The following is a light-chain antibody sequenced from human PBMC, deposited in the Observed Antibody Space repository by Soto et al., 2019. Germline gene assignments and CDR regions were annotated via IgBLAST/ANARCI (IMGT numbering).Light chain of an antibody. Sequence: DIVLTQSPATLSLSPGERATLSCRASQSIVTHLAWYQQRPGRAPRLLIYDASTRATGIPARFSGSGSGTDFTLTISSLEPEDFAIYYCQQRSNWPPGFTFGPGTTVDIK. J-gene: IGKJ3*01. CDR2: DAS. CDR3: QQRSNWPPGFT. CDR1: QSIVTH. V-gene: IGKV3-11*01.